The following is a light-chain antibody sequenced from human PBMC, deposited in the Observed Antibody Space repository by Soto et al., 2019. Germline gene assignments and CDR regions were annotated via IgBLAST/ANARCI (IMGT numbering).Light chain of an antibody. CDR3: QPYNNWPRT. V-gene: IGKV3D-15*01. J-gene: IGKJ2*01. CDR1: QNVNSN. CDR2: GAS. Sequence: EIVMTQSPATLSVSPGERATLSCRASQNVNSNLAWYQQKPAQAPRLLLYGASTGANAIPARLSGSGSGTESAITISRLQSEECAIYYCQPYNNWPRTFRQGTKLEIK.